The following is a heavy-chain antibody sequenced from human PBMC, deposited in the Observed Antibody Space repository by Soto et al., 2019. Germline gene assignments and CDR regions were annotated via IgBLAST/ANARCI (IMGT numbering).Heavy chain of an antibody. Sequence: GGSLRLSCAASGLTVSSNYMSWVRQAPGKGLEWVSVIYSGGSTYYADSVKGRFTISRDNSKNTLYLQMNSLRAEDTAVYYCASGGVFGGVNPHYYSYGMDVWGQGTTVTVS. CDR1: GLTVSSNY. CDR2: IYSGGST. CDR3: ASGGVFGGVNPHYYSYGMDV. D-gene: IGHD3-3*01. V-gene: IGHV3-53*01. J-gene: IGHJ6*02.